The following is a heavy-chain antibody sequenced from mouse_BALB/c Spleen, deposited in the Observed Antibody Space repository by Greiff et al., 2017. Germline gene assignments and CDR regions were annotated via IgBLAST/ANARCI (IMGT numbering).Heavy chain of an antibody. CDR3: ARSITTVGYYYAMDY. Sequence: QLQESGPELVKPGASVKMSCKASGYTFTSYVMHWVKQKPGQGLEWIGYINPYNDGTKYNEKFKGKATLTSDKSSSTAYMELSSLTSEDSAVYYCARSITTVGYYYAMDYWGQGTSVTVSS. D-gene: IGHD1-1*01. J-gene: IGHJ4*01. CDR2: INPYNDGT. CDR1: GYTFTSYV. V-gene: IGHV1-14*01.